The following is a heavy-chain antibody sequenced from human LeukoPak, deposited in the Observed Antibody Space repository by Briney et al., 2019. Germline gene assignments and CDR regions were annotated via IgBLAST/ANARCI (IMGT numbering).Heavy chain of an antibody. CDR1: GGSTSNHY. CDR3: ARGVSTITADY. D-gene: IGHD5/OR15-5a*01. J-gene: IGHJ4*02. CDR2: IYTSGST. Sequence: SETLSPTCTVSGGSTSNHYWSWIRQAAGKGLEWIGRIYTSGSTNYNPSLKSRVAMSIDTSRNQFSLKLSSVTAADTAVYYCARGVSTITADYWGQGTLVTVSS. V-gene: IGHV4-4*07.